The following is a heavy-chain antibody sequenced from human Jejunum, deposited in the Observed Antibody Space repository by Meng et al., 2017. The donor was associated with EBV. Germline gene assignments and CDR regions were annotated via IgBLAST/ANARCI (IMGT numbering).Heavy chain of an antibody. D-gene: IGHD3-22*01. CDR2: ISHGGSNQ. Sequence: QVQLVESGGGVAQPGRSLRLSCAASGFTFSREWVAVISHGGSNQYSADSVKGRFTISRYSSKNMLSLQMNSLRAEDTAVYYCITTFHQDSSGRHWGQGTLVTVSS. CDR3: ITTFHQDSSGRH. V-gene: IGHV3-30-3*01. CDR1: GFTFSR. J-gene: IGHJ4*02.